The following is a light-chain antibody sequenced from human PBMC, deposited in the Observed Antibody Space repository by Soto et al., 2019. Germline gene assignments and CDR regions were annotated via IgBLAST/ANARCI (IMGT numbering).Light chain of an antibody. J-gene: IGKJ2*01. CDR1: QSILFNSNNKNY. V-gene: IGKV4-1*01. Sequence: DIVMTQSPDSPAVSLGERATINCKSSQSILFNSNNKNYLVWYQQRPGQSPKLLLYWASSREPGVPDRFSGSGSGTDFTLTISSLQADDVAVYYCQQYFSTPYTFGQGTKVDIK. CDR2: WAS. CDR3: QQYFSTPYT.